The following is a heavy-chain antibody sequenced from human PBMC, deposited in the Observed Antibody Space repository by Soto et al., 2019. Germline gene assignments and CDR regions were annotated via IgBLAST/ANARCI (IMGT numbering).Heavy chain of an antibody. Sequence: ASVKVSCKASGYTFTSYGISWVRQAPGEGLEWMGWISAYNGNTNYAQKVQGRVTMTTDTSTSTAYMELRSLRSDDTAVYYCAGDLGYCSSNPCSGWSCFDPWGQGTLVTVSS. CDR3: AGDLGYCSSNPCSGWSCFDP. V-gene: IGHV1-18*04. J-gene: IGHJ5*01. D-gene: IGHD2-2*01. CDR1: GYTFTSYG. CDR2: ISAYNGNT.